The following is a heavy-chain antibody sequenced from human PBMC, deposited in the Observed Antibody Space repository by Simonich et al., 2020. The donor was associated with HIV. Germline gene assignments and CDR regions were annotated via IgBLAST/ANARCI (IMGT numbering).Heavy chain of an antibody. CDR3: AKASSHSTGWPLDY. CDR1: GFTFSSYS. CDR2: ISSSRSG. D-gene: IGHD6-25*01. Sequence: EVQLVESGGGLVQPGGSLRLSCAASGFTFSSYSMNWVRQAPGKGLEWVSFISSSRSGDYADSVKGRFTISRDNAKNTVSLQMNGLRAEDTAVYFCAKASSHSTGWPLDYWGQGTLVTVSS. J-gene: IGHJ4*02. V-gene: IGHV3-21*04.